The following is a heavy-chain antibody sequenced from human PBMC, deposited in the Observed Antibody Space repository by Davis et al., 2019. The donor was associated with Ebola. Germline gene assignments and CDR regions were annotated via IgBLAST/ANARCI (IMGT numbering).Heavy chain of an antibody. V-gene: IGHV3-21*01. CDR1: GFTFSSYS. D-gene: IGHD2-21*02. CDR3: VRDPALVVTGGGWHFDL. Sequence: GGSLRPSCAASGFTFSSYSMNWVRQAPGKGLEWVSFISSSSTYLYYADSVKVRFTTSRDNAKNSLYLPMNTLRAEDTAVYYCVRDPALVVTGGGWHFDLWGRGTLVTVSS. CDR2: ISSSSTYL. J-gene: IGHJ2*01.